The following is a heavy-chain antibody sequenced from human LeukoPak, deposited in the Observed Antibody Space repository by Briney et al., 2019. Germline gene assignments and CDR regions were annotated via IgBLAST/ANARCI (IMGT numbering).Heavy chain of an antibody. Sequence: SETLSLTCTVSGGSISSYYWSWVRQPPGKGLEWIGYIYYTGTTIYNPSLKSRVTISLDTSKNQFTLKLTSVTAADTAIYYFPRFHPQVNPFYYWGPETLVTVSS. J-gene: IGHJ4*02. CDR1: GGSISSYY. CDR3: PRFHPQVNPFYY. CDR2: IYYTGTT. V-gene: IGHV4-59*01.